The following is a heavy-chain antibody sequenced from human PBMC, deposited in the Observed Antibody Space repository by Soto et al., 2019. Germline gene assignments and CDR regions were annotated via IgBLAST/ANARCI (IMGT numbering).Heavy chain of an antibody. J-gene: IGHJ3*02. CDR2: IYYSGST. V-gene: IGHV4-59*01. CDR3: AREGCSSTSCYNAFDI. D-gene: IGHD2-2*02. Sequence: QVQLQESGPGLVKPSETLSLTCTVSGGSISSYYWSWIRQPPGKGLEWIGYIYYSGSTNYNPSLKSRVTISVDTSKNQFSLKLSSVAAADTAVYYCAREGCSSTSCYNAFDIWGQGTMVTVSS. CDR1: GGSISSYY.